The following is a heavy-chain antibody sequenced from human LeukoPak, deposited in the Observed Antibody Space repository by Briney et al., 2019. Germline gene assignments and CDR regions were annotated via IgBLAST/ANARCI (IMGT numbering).Heavy chain of an antibody. D-gene: IGHD2-15*01. CDR2: IYYSGST. V-gene: IGHV4-31*03. CDR3: AAWGSGGHFDI. CDR1: GGSISSGGYY. Sequence: SETLSLTCTVSGGSISSGGYYWSWIRQHPGKGLEWIGYIYYSGSTYYNPSLKSRVTISVDTSKNQFSLKLSSVTAADTAVYYCAAWGSGGHFDIWGQGTMVTVSS. J-gene: IGHJ3*02.